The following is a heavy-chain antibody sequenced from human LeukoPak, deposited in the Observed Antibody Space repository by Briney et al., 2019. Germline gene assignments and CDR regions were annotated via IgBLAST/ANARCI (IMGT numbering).Heavy chain of an antibody. D-gene: IGHD6-25*01. V-gene: IGHV4-34*01. J-gene: IGHJ5*02. CDR2: INHSGST. CDR3: ARGSGGTWHHDWFDP. Sequence: PSETLSLTCAVYGGSFSGHYWSWIRQPPGKGLEWIGEINHSGSTNYNPSLKTRVTVSVDTSKYQFSLKVSSVTAADTAVYYCARGSGGTWHHDWFDPWGQGTLVIVSS. CDR1: GGSFSGHY.